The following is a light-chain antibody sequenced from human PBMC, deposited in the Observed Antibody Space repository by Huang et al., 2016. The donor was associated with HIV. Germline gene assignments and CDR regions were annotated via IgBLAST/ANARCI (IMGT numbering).Light chain of an antibody. CDR3: QQYNDRRT. Sequence: EILMTQSPVTLSVSPGERATLSCRASQTVGTDLAWFQQKPGQSPRLLIYDASTRATGVPAYFSGSGSGTEVTLTINSLQSEDFAVYYCQQYNDRRTFGGGTKVEIK. J-gene: IGKJ4*01. CDR1: QTVGTD. V-gene: IGKV3-15*01. CDR2: DAS.